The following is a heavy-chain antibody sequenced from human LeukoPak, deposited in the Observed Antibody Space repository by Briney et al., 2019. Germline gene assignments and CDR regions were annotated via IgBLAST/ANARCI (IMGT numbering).Heavy chain of an antibody. Sequence: SQTLSLTCTVSGGSISSGGYYWGWLRQHRGRGVEGVGYIYYSGSTYYNASRKRRVTISVDTSKNQFSLKLSSVTAADTAVYYCAREASSSSSYYYYGMDVWGQGTTVTVSS. V-gene: IGHV4-31*03. CDR2: IYYSGST. CDR1: GGSISSGGYY. D-gene: IGHD6-6*01. J-gene: IGHJ6*02. CDR3: AREASSSSSYYYYGMDV.